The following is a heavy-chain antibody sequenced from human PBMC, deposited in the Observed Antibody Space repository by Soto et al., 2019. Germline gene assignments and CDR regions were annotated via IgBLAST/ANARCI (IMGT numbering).Heavy chain of an antibody. CDR1: GFDFTNDG. V-gene: IGHV3-30*18. CDR3: AKGQGGSPPGGMDV. J-gene: IGHJ6*02. D-gene: IGHD3-10*01. CDR2: ISFDGTTI. Sequence: QVVLVESGGGVVQPGRALRLSCAASGFDFTNDGMLWVRQAPGKGLEWVALISFDGTTIHYGDSVKGRFTISRDNSKNTLFLQLDSLRPEDTGVYYWAKGQGGSPPGGMDVWGQGTTVTVSS.